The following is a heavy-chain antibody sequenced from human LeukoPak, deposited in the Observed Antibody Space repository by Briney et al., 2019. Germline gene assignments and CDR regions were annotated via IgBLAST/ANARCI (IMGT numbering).Heavy chain of an antibody. CDR1: GGAISSGDYY. V-gene: IGHV4-30-4*08. CDR3: ARVGGDYNPPGFDY. Sequence: PSETLSLTCTVSGGAISSGDYYWSWIRQPPGGGLEWIGYISYSGNTYYNPSLKSRVTISLDTSKSQFSLKLSSVTAADTAVYYCARVGGDYNPPGFDYWGQGTLVTVSS. D-gene: IGHD4-17*01. CDR2: ISYSGNT. J-gene: IGHJ4*02.